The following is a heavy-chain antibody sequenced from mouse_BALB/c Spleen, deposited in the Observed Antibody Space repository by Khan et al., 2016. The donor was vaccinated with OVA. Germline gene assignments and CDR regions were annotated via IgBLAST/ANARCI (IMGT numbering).Heavy chain of an antibody. D-gene: IGHD1-2*01. Sequence: EVELVESGGDLVNPGGSLKLSCAASGFIFSSYGMSWVRQTPDKRLEWVATISSGGTYTYYPASVKGRFTISRDNAKNTLSLQMSSLKSEDTAMYYCTRFITTTTGDYYAMDYGGQGTSVTVSS. V-gene: IGHV5-6*01. J-gene: IGHJ4*01. CDR3: TRFITTTTGDYYAMDY. CDR2: ISSGGTYT. CDR1: GFIFSSYG.